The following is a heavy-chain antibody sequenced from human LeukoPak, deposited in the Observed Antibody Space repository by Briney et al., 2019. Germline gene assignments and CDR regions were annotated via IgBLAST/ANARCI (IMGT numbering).Heavy chain of an antibody. Sequence: GGSLRLSCAASGFTFSSYAMSWVRQAPGKGLEWASTISGSGDSTYYADSVKGRFTISRDNSKNTLYLQMNSLRAEDTAVYYCAKDIVRGAITRKSPFDYWGQGTLVTVSS. CDR3: AKDIVRGAITRKSPFDY. CDR1: GFTFSSYA. D-gene: IGHD2/OR15-2a*01. J-gene: IGHJ4*02. V-gene: IGHV3-23*01. CDR2: ISGSGDST.